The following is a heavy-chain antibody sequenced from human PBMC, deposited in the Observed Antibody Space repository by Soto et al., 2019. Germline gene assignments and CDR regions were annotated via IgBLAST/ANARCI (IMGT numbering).Heavy chain of an antibody. CDR2: ISPYNGNT. CDR1: GNTFASHG. D-gene: IGHD3-22*01. V-gene: IGHV1-18*01. Sequence: ASVKVSCKAAGNTFASHGFSWVRQAPGQGLEWMGWISPYNGNTNYAQILQGRVTMTTDTSTSTAYMELTSLRSDDTAVYFCARVNPDRHGSTGIPIFSYWGQGNLVTVSS. CDR3: ARVNPDRHGSTGIPIFSY. J-gene: IGHJ4*02.